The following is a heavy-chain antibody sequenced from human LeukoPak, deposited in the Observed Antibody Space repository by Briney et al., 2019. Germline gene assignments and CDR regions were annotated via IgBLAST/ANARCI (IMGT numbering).Heavy chain of an antibody. CDR2: ISYDGSNK. D-gene: IGHD1-26*01. CDR1: GFTFSSYA. Sequence: GGSLRLSCAASGFTFSSYAMYWVRQAPGKGLEWVAVISYDGSNKYYADSVKGRFTISRDNSKNTLYLQMNSLRAEDTAVYYCARESPYSGSYYFDYWGQGTLVTVSS. CDR3: ARESPYSGSYYFDY. J-gene: IGHJ4*02. V-gene: IGHV3-30*04.